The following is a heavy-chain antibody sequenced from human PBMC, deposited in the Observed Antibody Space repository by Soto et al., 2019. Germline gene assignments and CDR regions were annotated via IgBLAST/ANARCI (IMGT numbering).Heavy chain of an antibody. J-gene: IGHJ3*01. CDR3: AKVREYYSSCFSRFPSLALDAFDF. V-gene: IGHV3-23*01. D-gene: IGHD3-22*01. CDR1: GFTFSSYA. CDR2: ISGSGGST. Sequence: GGSLRLSCAASGFTFSSYAMSWVRQAPGKGLEWVSAISGSGGSTYYADSVKGRFTISRDNSKNTLYLQMNSLRAEDTAVYYCAKVREYYSSCFSRFPSLALDAFDFWGQTTMVTVS.